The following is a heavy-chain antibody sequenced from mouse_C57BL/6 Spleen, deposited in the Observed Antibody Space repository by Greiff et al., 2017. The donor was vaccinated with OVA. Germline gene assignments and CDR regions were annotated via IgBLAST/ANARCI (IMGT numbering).Heavy chain of an antibody. Sequence: QVQLQQPGAELVRPGSSVTLSCKASGYTFTSYWMHWVKQRPIQGLEWIGNIDPSDSETHYNQKFKDKATLTVDKSSSTAYMQLSSLTSEDSAVYYCARDYYGSSYYFDYWGQGTTLTVSS. V-gene: IGHV1-52*01. D-gene: IGHD1-1*01. J-gene: IGHJ2*01. CDR1: GYTFTSYW. CDR3: ARDYYGSSYYFDY. CDR2: IDPSDSET.